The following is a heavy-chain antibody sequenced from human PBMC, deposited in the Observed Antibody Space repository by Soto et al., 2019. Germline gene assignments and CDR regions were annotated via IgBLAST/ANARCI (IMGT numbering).Heavy chain of an antibody. Sequence: QVQLVQSGAEVKKPGSSVKVSCKASGGTFSSYTFNWVRQAPGQGIEWMGRIIPIVNKPNYAQKFQGRVTITADKSTSTVYMELSSLRSEDTAVYYCARAYGSGSYRHFDSLGQGTLGTVSS. CDR2: IIPIVNKP. V-gene: IGHV1-69*08. CDR3: ARAYGSGSYRHFDS. CDR1: GGTFSSYT. J-gene: IGHJ4*02. D-gene: IGHD3-10*01.